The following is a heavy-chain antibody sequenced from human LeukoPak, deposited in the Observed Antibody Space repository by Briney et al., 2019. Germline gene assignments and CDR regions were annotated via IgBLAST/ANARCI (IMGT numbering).Heavy chain of an antibody. CDR2: IYYSGST. V-gene: IGHV4-39*01. D-gene: IGHD4-23*01. Sequence: SETLSLTCTVSGGSISSSSYYWGWIRQPPGKGLEWIGSIYYSGSTYYNPSLKSRVTISVDTSKNQFSLKLSSVTAADTAVYYCASGGNQNYYYGMDVWGQGTTVTVSS. CDR3: ASGGNQNYYYGMDV. CDR1: GGSISSSSYY. J-gene: IGHJ6*02.